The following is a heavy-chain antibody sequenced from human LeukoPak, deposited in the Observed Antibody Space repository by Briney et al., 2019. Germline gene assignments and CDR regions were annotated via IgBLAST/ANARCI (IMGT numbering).Heavy chain of an antibody. CDR1: GFTFSSYS. V-gene: IGHV3-21*01. D-gene: IGHD6-19*01. CDR3: ARSAVAAIYYFDY. J-gene: IGHJ4*02. Sequence: GGSLRLSCAASGFTFSSYSMNWVRQAPGKGLEWVSSISSSSSYIYYADAVKGRFTISRDNAKNSLYLQMNSLRAEDTAVYCCARSAVAAIYYFDYWGQGTLVTVSS. CDR2: ISSSSSYI.